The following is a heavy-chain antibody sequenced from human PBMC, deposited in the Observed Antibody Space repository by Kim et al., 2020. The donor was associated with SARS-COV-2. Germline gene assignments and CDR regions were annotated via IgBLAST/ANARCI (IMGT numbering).Heavy chain of an antibody. J-gene: IGHJ3*02. CDR3: ARGRDIVTTSGDYDHFDI. CDR1: GNTFLTFA. Sequence: AVKVSCKASGNTFLTFAISWVRQAPGHGLEWMGGIIPIFGTTNFAQKFQGRVTITADESTSTAYMELSSLRSEDTAVYYCARGRDIVTTSGDYDHFDIW. CDR2: IIPIFGTT. V-gene: IGHV1-69*13. D-gene: IGHD5-12*01.